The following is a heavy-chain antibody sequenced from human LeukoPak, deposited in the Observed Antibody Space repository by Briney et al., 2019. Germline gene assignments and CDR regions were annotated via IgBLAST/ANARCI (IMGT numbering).Heavy chain of an antibody. CDR3: AKDSSFSSSWYGDYYYMDV. J-gene: IGHJ6*03. D-gene: IGHD6-13*01. CDR2: IRYDGSNK. V-gene: IGHV3-30*02. CDR1: GFTFSSYA. Sequence: GGSLRLSCAASGFTFSSYAMHWVRQAPGKGLEWVTFIRYDGSNKYYADSVKGRFTISRDNAKNTLFLQMNSLRAEDTAVYYCAKDSSFSSSWYGDYYYMDVWGKGTSVTISS.